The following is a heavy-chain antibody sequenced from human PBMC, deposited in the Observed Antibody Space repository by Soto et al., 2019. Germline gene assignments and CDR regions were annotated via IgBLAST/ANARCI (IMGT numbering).Heavy chain of an antibody. CDR2: IYYSGST. Sequence: QVQLQESGPGLVKPSETLSLTCTVSGGSISSYYWSWIRQPPGKGLEWIGFIYYSGSTNYNPALKGRVTISVDTSRNQFSLKLSSVTAADTAVYYCARDSPYCSGGSCFDYWGQGTLVTVSS. J-gene: IGHJ4*02. CDR3: ARDSPYCSGGSCFDY. CDR1: GGSISSYY. D-gene: IGHD2-15*01. V-gene: IGHV4-59*01.